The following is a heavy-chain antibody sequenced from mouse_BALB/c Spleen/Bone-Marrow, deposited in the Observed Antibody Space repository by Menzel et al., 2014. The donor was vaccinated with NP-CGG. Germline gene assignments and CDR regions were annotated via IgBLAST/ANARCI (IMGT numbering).Heavy chain of an antibody. CDR1: GYTFTSYW. CDR2: IYPSNNYT. Sequence: QVQLQQSGAELVRPGASVKLSCKASGYTFTSYWINWVKQRPGQGLEWIGNIYPSNNYTNYNQKFKDKATLTVDKSSSTAYMQLSSPTSEDSAVYYCTGGNYPYYLDYWGQGTTLTVSS. J-gene: IGHJ2*01. D-gene: IGHD2-1*01. CDR3: TGGNYPYYLDY. V-gene: IGHV1-69*02.